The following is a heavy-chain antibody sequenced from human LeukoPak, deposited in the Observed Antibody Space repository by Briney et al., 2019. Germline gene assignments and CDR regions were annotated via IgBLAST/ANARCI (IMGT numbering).Heavy chain of an antibody. CDR2: IYYSGST. V-gene: IGHV4-39*07. CDR3: ARDLVPAAMDYYYYYYMDV. J-gene: IGHJ6*03. CDR1: GGSISSSSYY. D-gene: IGHD2-2*01. Sequence: SETLSLTCTVSGGSISSSSYYWGWIRQPPGKGLEWIGSIYYSGSTYYNPSLKSRVTISVDTSKNQFSLKLSSVTAADTAVYYCARDLVPAAMDYYYYYYMDVWGKGTTVTVSS.